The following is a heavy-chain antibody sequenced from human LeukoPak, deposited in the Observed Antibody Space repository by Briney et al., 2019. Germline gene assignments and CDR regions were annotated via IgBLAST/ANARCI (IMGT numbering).Heavy chain of an antibody. CDR3: ARQGRGDSSGLDY. CDR1: GGSISSSSYY. J-gene: IGHJ4*02. D-gene: IGHD3-22*01. CDR2: IYYSGST. Sequence: SETLSLTCTVSGGSISSSSYYWGWIRQPPGTGLEWIGSIYYSGSTYYNPSLKSRVTISVVTSKNQFSLKLSSVTAADTAVYYCARQGRGDSSGLDYWGQGTLVTVSS. V-gene: IGHV4-39*01.